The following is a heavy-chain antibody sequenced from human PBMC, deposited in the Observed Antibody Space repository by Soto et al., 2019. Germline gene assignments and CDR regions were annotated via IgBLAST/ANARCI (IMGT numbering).Heavy chain of an antibody. V-gene: IGHV3-74*01. CDR1: GFTFSSYW. CDR3: VRGGSIGLTAVTTTAFHI. J-gene: IGHJ3*02. CDR2: IRGDGSST. D-gene: IGHD4-17*01. Sequence: HPGGSLRLSCSASGFTFSSYWMHWVRQTPGQRQVWVSRIRGDGSSTNYADSVKGRFTISRDDAKNTLYLQMNSLRADDTAVYYCVRGGSIGLTAVTTTAFHILGLGTMLTVS.